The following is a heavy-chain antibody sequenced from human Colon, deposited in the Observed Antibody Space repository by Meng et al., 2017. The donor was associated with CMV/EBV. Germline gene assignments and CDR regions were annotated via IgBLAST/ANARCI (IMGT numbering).Heavy chain of an antibody. CDR1: NGSISNSY. CDR2: MYHGGST. CDR3: ARGRNWFDP. J-gene: IGHJ5*02. Sequence: SETLSLTCTVSNGSISNSYCSWIRQSPGKGLEWIGHMYHGGSTKYNPSLESRDTMSVDTSKNQFSLRLSSVTAEDTAVYYCARGRNWFDPWGRGTLVTVSS. V-gene: IGHV4-59*01.